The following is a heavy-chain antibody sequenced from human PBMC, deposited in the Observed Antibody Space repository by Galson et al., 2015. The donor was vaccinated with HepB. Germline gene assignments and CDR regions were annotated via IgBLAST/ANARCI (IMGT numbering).Heavy chain of an antibody. CDR3: AKVGREMADYWYFDL. CDR1: GFTFSSYG. J-gene: IGHJ2*01. CDR2: IRYDGSNK. Sequence: SLRLSCAASGFTFSSYGMHWVRQAPGKGLEWVAFIRYDGSNKYYADSVKGRFTISRDNSKNTLYLQMNSLRAEDTAVYYCAKVGREMADYWYFDLWGRGTLVTVSS. D-gene: IGHD5-24*01. V-gene: IGHV3-30*02.